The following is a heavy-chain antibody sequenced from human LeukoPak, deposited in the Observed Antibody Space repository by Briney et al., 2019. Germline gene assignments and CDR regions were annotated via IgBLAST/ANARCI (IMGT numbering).Heavy chain of an antibody. D-gene: IGHD2-15*01. J-gene: IGHJ4*02. Sequence: SETLSLTCAVYGGSFSGYYWSWIRQPPGNGLEWIGEINHSGSTNYNPSLKSRVTISVDTSKNQFSLKLSSVTAADTAVYYCARWGYCSGGSCYPRDYYFDCWGQGTLVNVSS. CDR1: GGSFSGYY. V-gene: IGHV4-34*01. CDR2: INHSGST. CDR3: ARWGYCSGGSCYPRDYYFDC.